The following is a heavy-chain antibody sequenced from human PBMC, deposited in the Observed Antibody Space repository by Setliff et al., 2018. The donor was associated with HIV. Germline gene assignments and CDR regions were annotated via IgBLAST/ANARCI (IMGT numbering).Heavy chain of an antibody. D-gene: IGHD1-26*01. Sequence: GGSLRLSCAASGFTFSSYAMSWVRQAPGKGLEWVSAISGSVGSTYYADSVKGRFTISRDNAKNSMYLQMNSLRAEDTAVYYCARDSLLSGSYYYYYYYYMDVWGKGTTVTVSS. V-gene: IGHV3-23*01. CDR1: GFTFSSYA. J-gene: IGHJ6*03. CDR2: ISGSVGST. CDR3: ARDSLLSGSYYYYYYYYMDV.